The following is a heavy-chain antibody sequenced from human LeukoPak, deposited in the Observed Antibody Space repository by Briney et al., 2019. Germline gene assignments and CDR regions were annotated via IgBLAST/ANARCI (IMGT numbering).Heavy chain of an antibody. D-gene: IGHD3-3*01. V-gene: IGHV1-8*03. CDR2: MNPNSGNT. Sequence: GASVKVSCKASGYTFTSYDINWVRQAPGQGLEWMGWMNPNSGNTGYAQKFQGRVTITRNTSISTAYMELSSLRSEDTAVYYCARSYYDFWSGYYSPYAFDIWGQGTMVTVSS. CDR1: GYTFTSYD. J-gene: IGHJ3*02. CDR3: ARSYYDFWSGYYSPYAFDI.